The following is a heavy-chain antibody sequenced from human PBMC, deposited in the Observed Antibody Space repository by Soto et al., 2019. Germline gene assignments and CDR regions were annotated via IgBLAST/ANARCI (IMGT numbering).Heavy chain of an antibody. Sequence: QVPLVQSGAEVKKPGASVKVSCKASGYTFTSYDINWVRQATGQGLEWMGWMNPNSGNTGYAQKFQGRVTMTRNTSISTASMELSSLRSEDTAVYYCARESYIVATINGPYYYYGMDVWGQGTTVTVSS. J-gene: IGHJ6*02. D-gene: IGHD5-12*01. V-gene: IGHV1-8*01. CDR2: MNPNSGNT. CDR3: ARESYIVATINGPYYYYGMDV. CDR1: GYTFTSYD.